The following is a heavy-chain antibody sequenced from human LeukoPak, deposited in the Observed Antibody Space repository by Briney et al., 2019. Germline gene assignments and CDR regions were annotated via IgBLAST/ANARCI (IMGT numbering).Heavy chain of an antibody. Sequence: SETLSLTCTVSGASITSGTYYWGWIRQPAGKGLEYIGRIYTSGTTNYNPSVESRVTISIDTSKNQFSLTLRSVTAADTAVYYCARGLGSMLRGGSNWFDPWGQGTLVIVSS. J-gene: IGHJ5*02. CDR3: ARGLGSMLRGGSNWFDP. V-gene: IGHV4-61*02. CDR2: IYTSGTT. CDR1: GASITSGTYY. D-gene: IGHD3-10*01.